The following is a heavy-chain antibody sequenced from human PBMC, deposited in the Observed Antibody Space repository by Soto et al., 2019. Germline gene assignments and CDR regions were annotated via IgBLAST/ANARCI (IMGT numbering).Heavy chain of an antibody. CDR2: ISDTGRDT. Sequence: EAQLLESGGGLVQPGGSLRLSCVASGFTFNYYDVTWVRRAPGKGLDWVSTISDTGRDTYFGDSVRGRFAISRDKSRNAVYQQMHRLTVDDTALSCCSTSSERLSLGTPGGLIPLGFEYWGQGILVTVSS. D-gene: IGHD3-16*01. CDR1: GFTFNYYD. CDR3: STSSERLSLGTPGGLIPLGFEY. J-gene: IGHJ4*02. V-gene: IGHV3-23*01.